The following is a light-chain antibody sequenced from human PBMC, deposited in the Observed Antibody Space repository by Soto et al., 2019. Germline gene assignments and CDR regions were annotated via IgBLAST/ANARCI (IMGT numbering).Light chain of an antibody. CDR2: GVS. CDR1: NSDVGGYNY. CDR3: CSYVDTDTWV. Sequence: QSALTQPRSVSGSPGQSVTISCTGTNSDVGGYNYVSRYQQYPGKAPKLMISGVSERPSGVPDRFSGSKSGNTASLTISGLQAEDEADYYCCSYVDTDTWVFGGGTKLTVL. V-gene: IGLV2-11*01. J-gene: IGLJ3*02.